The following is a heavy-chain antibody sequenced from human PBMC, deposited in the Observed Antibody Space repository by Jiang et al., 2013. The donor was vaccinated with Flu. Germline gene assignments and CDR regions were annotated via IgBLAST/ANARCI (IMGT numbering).Heavy chain of an antibody. Sequence: SGAEVKKPGSSVKVSCKASGGTFSSYAISWVRQAPGQGLEWMGWINPNSGGTNYAQKFQGRVTMTRDTSISTAYMELSRLRSDDTAVYYCARDILTGYTVDYWGQGTLVTVSS. CDR3: ARDILTGYTVDY. J-gene: IGHJ4*02. D-gene: IGHD3-9*01. CDR1: GGTFSSYA. CDR2: INPNSGGT. V-gene: IGHV1-2*02.